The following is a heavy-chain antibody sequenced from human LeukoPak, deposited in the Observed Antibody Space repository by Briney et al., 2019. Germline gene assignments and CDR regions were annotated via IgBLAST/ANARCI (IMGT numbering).Heavy chain of an antibody. V-gene: IGHV4-59*08. D-gene: IGHD3-10*01. Sequence: SETLSLTCTVSGGSISSYYRSWIRQPPGKGLEWIRYIYYSGSTNYNPSLKSRVTISVDTSKNQFSLKLSSVTAADTAVYYCARHGMVRGVIIGEVDYWGQGTLVTVSS. CDR3: ARHGMVRGVIIGEVDY. J-gene: IGHJ4*02. CDR2: IYYSGST. CDR1: GGSISSYY.